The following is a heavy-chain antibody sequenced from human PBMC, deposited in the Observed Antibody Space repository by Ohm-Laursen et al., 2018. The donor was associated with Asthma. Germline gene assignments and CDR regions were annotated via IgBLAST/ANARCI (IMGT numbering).Heavy chain of an antibody. J-gene: IGHJ6*02. V-gene: IGHV4-61*01. CDR1: GDSINSGNNY. Sequence: SETLSLTCTVSGDSINSGNNYWSWIRQHPGKGLEWIGHIYYSGSTNYNPSLKSRVSISADTSKNQYSLKVSSVTAADTAVYFCARHSASGVGYYGGYYLYGLDVWGQGTTVTVSS. CDR2: IYYSGST. CDR3: ARHSASGVGYYGGYYLYGLDV. D-gene: IGHD3-22*01.